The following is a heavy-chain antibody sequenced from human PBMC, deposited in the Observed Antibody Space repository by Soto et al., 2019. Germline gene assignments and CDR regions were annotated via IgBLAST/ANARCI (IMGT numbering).Heavy chain of an antibody. V-gene: IGHV4-4*02. CDR1: GASIGSGGW. CDR3: ARHEGWTGPDQ. J-gene: IGHJ5*02. Sequence: SETLSLTCAVSGASIGSGGWWSWVRQPPGKGLEWIAEIFHDGNTNYSPSLKSRVTISVDKSQNQFSLNVYSVTAADTAVYYCARHEGWTGPDQWGQGTLVTVSS. D-gene: IGHD2-8*02. CDR2: IFHDGNT.